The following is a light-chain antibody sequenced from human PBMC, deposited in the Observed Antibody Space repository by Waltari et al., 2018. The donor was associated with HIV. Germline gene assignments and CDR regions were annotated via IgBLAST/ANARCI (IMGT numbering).Light chain of an antibody. CDR1: QPIGAN. J-gene: IGKJ4*01. CDR2: ATS. V-gene: IGKV1-39*01. CDR3: QQTYGVPRT. Sequence: DVQVAQSPSSLSAPVGGSVTLSCRPSQPIGANLNWYQPRSGDAPRLLLYATSTLYSGVPSRFSGGGAGTTFFLNISRLQPEDSATYYCQQTYGVPRTFGRGTRVEI.